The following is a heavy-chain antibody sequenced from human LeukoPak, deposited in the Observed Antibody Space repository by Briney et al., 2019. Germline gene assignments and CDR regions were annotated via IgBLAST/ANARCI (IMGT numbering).Heavy chain of an antibody. CDR3: ARASFWSGYPLDY. V-gene: IGHV3-21*01. CDR1: GFTFSSYS. CDR2: ISSRSSYI. D-gene: IGHD3-3*01. J-gene: IGHJ4*02. Sequence: NTGGSLRLSCAASGFTFSSYSMNWVRQAPGKGLEWVSSISSRSSYIYYADSVKGRFTISRDNAKNSLYLQMNSLRAEDTAVYYCARASFWSGYPLDYWGQGTLVTVSS.